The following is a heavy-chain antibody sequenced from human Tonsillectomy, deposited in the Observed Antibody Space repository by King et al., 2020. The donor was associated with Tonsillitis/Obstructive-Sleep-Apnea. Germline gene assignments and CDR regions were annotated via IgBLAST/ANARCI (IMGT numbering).Heavy chain of an antibody. CDR3: TTDSPLDF. CDR1: GFTFSNAW. J-gene: IGHJ4*02. V-gene: IGHV3-15*01. CDR2: IKSKTDGGKI. Sequence: VQLVESGGGLVKPGGSLRLSCAASGFTFSNAWMSWVRQAPGKGLEWVGRIKSKTDGGKIDYAAPVKGRFTISRDDSKNTLYLQMNSLKTEDTSVYYCTTDSPLDFWGQGTLVTVSS.